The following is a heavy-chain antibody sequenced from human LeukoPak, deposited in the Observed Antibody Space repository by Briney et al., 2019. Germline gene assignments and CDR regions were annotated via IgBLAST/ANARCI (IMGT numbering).Heavy chain of an antibody. D-gene: IGHD1-14*01. J-gene: IGHJ4*02. CDR3: ARVRYNNALDY. CDR2: IKTDGSSI. Sequence: GGSLRLSCTASGFTFSSYWMHWVRQAPGKGLVWVSHIKTDGSSITYADSVKGRFTISRDNAKSTLYLQMNSLRAEDTAVYYCARVRYNNALDYWGQGTLVTASS. CDR1: GFTFSSYW. V-gene: IGHV3-74*03.